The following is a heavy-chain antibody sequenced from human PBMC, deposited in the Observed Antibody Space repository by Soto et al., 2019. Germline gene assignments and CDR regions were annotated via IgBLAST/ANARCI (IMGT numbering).Heavy chain of an antibody. D-gene: IGHD1-1*01. Sequence: VKVSCKASGYTFSDYYIHWVRQAPGQGLEWMGWINPNSGGTKYAPKFQGGVTMTRDTSITTAYMELSRLRSGDTAVYYCAKEQATAKPAGVDFWGQGTLVTVYS. CDR1: GYTFSDYY. J-gene: IGHJ4*02. CDR3: AKEQATAKPAGVDF. CDR2: INPNSGGT. V-gene: IGHV1-2*02.